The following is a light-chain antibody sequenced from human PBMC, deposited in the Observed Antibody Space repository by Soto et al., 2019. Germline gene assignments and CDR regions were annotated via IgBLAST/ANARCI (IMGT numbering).Light chain of an antibody. CDR1: NSDIGSNT. V-gene: IGLV1-44*01. CDR3: ATWDDRMYVL. CDR2: TNH. Sequence: QSVLTQPPSASGTPGQTIILSCSGSNSDIGSNTINWYQQVPGAAPKLLIYTNHERPSGVPDRFSASKSGTSASLAISGLQPEDEAVYYCATWDDRMYVLFGGGSKLTVL. J-gene: IGLJ2*01.